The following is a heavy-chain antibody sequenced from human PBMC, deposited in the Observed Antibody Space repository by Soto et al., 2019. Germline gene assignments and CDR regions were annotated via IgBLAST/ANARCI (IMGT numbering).Heavy chain of an antibody. CDR3: AGQRGDSYSFIGTKAFDI. J-gene: IGHJ3*02. V-gene: IGHV3-23*01. D-gene: IGHD5-18*01. Sequence: GGSLRLSCAASGFTFTSYAMNWVRQAPGKGLEWVSVTSGSGGSSYYADSGKGRFTISRDNSKNTVYLQMNSLRAEDTAVYYCAGQRGDSYSFIGTKAFDIWGQGTMVTVSS. CDR2: TSGSGGSS. CDR1: GFTFTSYA.